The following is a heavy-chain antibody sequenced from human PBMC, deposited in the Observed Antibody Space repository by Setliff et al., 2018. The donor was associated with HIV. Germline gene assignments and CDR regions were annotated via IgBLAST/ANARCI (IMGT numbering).Heavy chain of an antibody. CDR1: GFTFSNYW. J-gene: IGHJ4*02. CDR2: IKKDGSEK. Sequence: PGESLSLSCAASGFTFSNYWMSWVRQAPGKGLEWVANIKKDGSEKYYVDSVKGRFTISRDNAKKSLYLQMNSLRGDDTAVYYCASFQEDYWGQGTLVTVSS. CDR3: ASFQEDY. V-gene: IGHV3-7*01.